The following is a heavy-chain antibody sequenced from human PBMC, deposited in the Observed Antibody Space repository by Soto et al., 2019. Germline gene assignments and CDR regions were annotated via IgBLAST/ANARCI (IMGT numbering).Heavy chain of an antibody. CDR1: GGTFSSYA. CDR3: ARAGDIVVVPAAISPYYYYGMDV. CDR2: IIPIFGTA. Sequence: QVQLVQSGAEVKKPGSSVKVSCKASGGTFSSYAISWVRQAPGQGLEWMGGIIPIFGTANYAQKFQGRVTITADESTSPAYMELSSLRSEDTAVYYCARAGDIVVVPAAISPYYYYGMDVWGQGTTVTVSS. J-gene: IGHJ6*02. D-gene: IGHD2-2*02. V-gene: IGHV1-69*01.